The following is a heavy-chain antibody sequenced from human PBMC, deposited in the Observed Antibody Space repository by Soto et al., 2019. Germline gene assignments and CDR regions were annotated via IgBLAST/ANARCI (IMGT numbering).Heavy chain of an antibody. D-gene: IGHD3-16*02. CDR2: IYYSGST. CDR1: GGSISSGGYY. CDR3: ARVKLSPEHYYYYMDV. Sequence: QVQLQESGPGLVKPSQTLSLTCTVSGGSISSGGYYWSWIRQHPGKGLEGIGYIYYSGSTYYNPSLRSRVTISVDTSKNQFSLKLSSVTAADTAVYYCARVKLSPEHYYYYMDVWGKGTTVTVSS. V-gene: IGHV4-31*03. J-gene: IGHJ6*03.